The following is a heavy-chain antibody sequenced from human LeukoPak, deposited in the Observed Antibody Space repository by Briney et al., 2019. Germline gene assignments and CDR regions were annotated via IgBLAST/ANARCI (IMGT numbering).Heavy chain of an antibody. D-gene: IGHD1-26*01. CDR3: ARGSGNYYFDH. V-gene: IGHV3-74*01. CDR2: VSPDERTT. Sequence: GGSLRLSCAASGFTFSSYWMHWVRQVPGLGLVWVLGVSPDERTTRYADSVRGRFTISRDNAKNTLYLQMSSLRVGDTAVYYCARGSGNYYFDHWGQGTLVTVSS. J-gene: IGHJ4*02. CDR1: GFTFSSYW.